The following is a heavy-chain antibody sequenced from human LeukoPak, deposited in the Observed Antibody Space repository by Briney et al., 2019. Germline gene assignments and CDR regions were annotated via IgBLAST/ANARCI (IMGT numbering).Heavy chain of an antibody. Sequence: SETLSLTCSVSGGSISSYYWSWIRQPPGKGLEWIGYIYYSGRTNYNPSLKSRVTISVDTSKNQFSLTLSSVTAADTAVYYCARGQKCKYGYTVTELGSGYFDYWGQGTLVTVSS. J-gene: IGHJ4*02. CDR1: GGSISSYY. CDR2: IYYSGRT. CDR3: ARGQKCKYGYTVTELGSGYFDY. V-gene: IGHV4-59*01. D-gene: IGHD5-18*01.